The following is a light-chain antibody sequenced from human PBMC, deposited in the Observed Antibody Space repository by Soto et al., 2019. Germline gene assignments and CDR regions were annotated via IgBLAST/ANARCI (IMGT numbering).Light chain of an antibody. J-gene: IGKJ3*01. Sequence: DIQLTQSPFFLSASVGDRVTITCRASQGIRSYLAWYQQRPGKAPELLIYGASTLRTGVASRFSGSGPGTEFTRTLSSLQPEAFATYFCQQLNIFPPLFTFGPGTKVDIK. CDR2: GAS. V-gene: IGKV1-9*01. CDR1: QGIRSY. CDR3: QQLNIFPPLFT.